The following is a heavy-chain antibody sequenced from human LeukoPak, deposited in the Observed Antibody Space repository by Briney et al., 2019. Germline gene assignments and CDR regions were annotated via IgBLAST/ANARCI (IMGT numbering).Heavy chain of an antibody. D-gene: IGHD1-14*01. J-gene: IGHJ4*02. CDR3: ARNFSPDFDY. Sequence: SQTLSLTCAISGDSVSSSTSAWSWIRQSPSRGLEWLGRTYFRSKWIHDYALSVRGRITINPDTSMNQVSLQLNSMTPEDTAIYYCARNFSPDFDYWGQGTLVTVSS. CDR2: TYFRSKWIH. V-gene: IGHV6-1*01. CDR1: GDSVSSSTSA.